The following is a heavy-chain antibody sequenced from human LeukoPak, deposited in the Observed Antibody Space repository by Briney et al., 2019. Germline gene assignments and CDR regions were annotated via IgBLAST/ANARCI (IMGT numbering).Heavy chain of an antibody. V-gene: IGHV1-2*02. CDR1: GYTFIKNW. D-gene: IGHD3-10*01. J-gene: IGHJ4*02. CDR3: ARVNYYGSGSYHFDY. Sequence: GPSVKVSCKASGYTFIKNWMHWVRQAPGQGLEWMGWINPNSGGTNYAQKFQGRVTMTRDTSISTAYMELSRLRSDDTAVYYCARVNYYGSGSYHFDYWGQGTLVTVSS. CDR2: INPNSGGT.